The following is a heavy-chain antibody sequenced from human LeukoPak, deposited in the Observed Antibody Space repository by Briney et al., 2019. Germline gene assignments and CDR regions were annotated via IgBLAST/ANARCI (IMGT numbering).Heavy chain of an antibody. Sequence: ASVKVPCKASGYTFTGYYMHWVRQAPGQGLEWMGWINPNSGGTNYAQKFQGRVTMTRDTSISTAYMELSRLRSDDTAVYYCARSYTWIQLWLKNYWGQGTLVTVSS. J-gene: IGHJ4*02. V-gene: IGHV1-2*02. CDR1: GYTFTGYY. CDR2: INPNSGGT. CDR3: ARSYTWIQLWLKNY. D-gene: IGHD5-18*01.